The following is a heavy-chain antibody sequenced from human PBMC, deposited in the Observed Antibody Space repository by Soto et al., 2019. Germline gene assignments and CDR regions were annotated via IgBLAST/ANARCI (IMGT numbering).Heavy chain of an antibody. Sequence: GASVKVSCKASGYTFSDYGISWVRQTPGQGLEWMGWINTEDDKTIYAQKFQGRVTMTEDTSTDTAYMELSSLRSEDTAVYYCATGRPTMIKYWGQGTLVTVSS. CDR3: ATGRPTMIKY. CDR2: INTEDDKT. D-gene: IGHD3-22*01. V-gene: IGHV1-18*01. J-gene: IGHJ4*02. CDR1: GYTFSDYG.